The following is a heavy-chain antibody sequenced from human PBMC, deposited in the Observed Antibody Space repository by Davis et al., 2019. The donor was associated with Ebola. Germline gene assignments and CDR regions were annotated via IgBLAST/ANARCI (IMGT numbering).Heavy chain of an antibody. Sequence: GESLKISCRGSGYSFATYWIGWVRQMPGKGLEWMGFVYPGDSDVRYSPSFQDQVIISADKSISTAYLHLSSLQASDTAMYYCARLPAGGHTYGNRFYFDYWGQGTLVTVSS. CDR1: GYSFATYW. D-gene: IGHD5-18*01. J-gene: IGHJ4*02. CDR2: VYPGDSDV. CDR3: ARLPAGGHTYGNRFYFDY. V-gene: IGHV5-51*01.